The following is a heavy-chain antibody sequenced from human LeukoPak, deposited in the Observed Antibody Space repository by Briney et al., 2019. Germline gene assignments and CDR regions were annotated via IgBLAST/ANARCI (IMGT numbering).Heavy chain of an antibody. J-gene: IGHJ4*02. Sequence: ASVKVSCKASGYTFTNYYMHWVRQAPGQGLEWMGIINPSAGSTSYAQKFQGRITMTRDTSTSTVYMELSSLRSEDTAVYYCARVSGSYVYFDYWGQGTLVTVSS. CDR3: ARVSGSYVYFDY. CDR1: GYTFTNYY. D-gene: IGHD1-26*01. V-gene: IGHV1-46*01. CDR2: INPSAGST.